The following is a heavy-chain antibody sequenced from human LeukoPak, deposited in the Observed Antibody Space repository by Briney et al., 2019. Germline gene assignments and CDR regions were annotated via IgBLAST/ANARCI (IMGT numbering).Heavy chain of an antibody. V-gene: IGHV1-8*02. Sequence: GASVKVSCKASGYTFTGYYMHWVRHAPGQGLEWMGWINPNSGNTGYAQKFQGRVTMTRNTSISTACMELSSLRSEDTAVYYCARGGFRSLFTIFGVPTRLDTYNWFDPWGQGTLVTVSS. D-gene: IGHD3-3*01. CDR3: ARGGFRSLFTIFGVPTRLDTYNWFDP. J-gene: IGHJ5*02. CDR2: INPNSGNT. CDR1: GYTFTGYY.